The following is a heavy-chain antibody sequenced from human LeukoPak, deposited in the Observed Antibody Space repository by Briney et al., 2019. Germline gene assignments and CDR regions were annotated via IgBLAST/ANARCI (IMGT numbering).Heavy chain of an antibody. CDR1: GFTFNNYA. Sequence: GGSLRLSCAASGFTFNNYAMSWVRQAPGKGLDWVSAISTSGDITKYADSVKGRFTISRDNSKNTLYLQMNSLRAEDTAVYYCAKDRADGQSSGWNPHASWGQGTLVTVSS. CDR2: ISTSGDIT. V-gene: IGHV3-23*01. D-gene: IGHD6-19*01. CDR3: AKDRADGQSSGWNPHAS. J-gene: IGHJ4*02.